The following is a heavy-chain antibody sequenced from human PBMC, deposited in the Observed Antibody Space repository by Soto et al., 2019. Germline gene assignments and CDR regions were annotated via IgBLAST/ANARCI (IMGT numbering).Heavy chain of an antibody. CDR3: ARLRYYGSGRDYYGMDV. CDR2: IYYSGST. Sequence: PSETLSLTCTVSGGSISSSSYYWGWIRQPPGKGLEWIGSIYYSGSTYYNPSLKSRVTISVDTSKNQFSLKLSSVTAADTAVYYFARLRYYGSGRDYYGMDVWGQGTTVTVSS. CDR1: GGSISSSSYY. V-gene: IGHV4-39*01. D-gene: IGHD3-10*01. J-gene: IGHJ6*02.